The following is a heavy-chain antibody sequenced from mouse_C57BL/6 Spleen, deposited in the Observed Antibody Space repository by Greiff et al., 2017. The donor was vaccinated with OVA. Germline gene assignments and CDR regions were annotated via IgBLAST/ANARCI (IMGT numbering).Heavy chain of an antibody. D-gene: IGHD1-1*01. CDR3: TRRGYGREVYFDY. CDR1: GYTFTDYE. J-gene: IGHJ2*01. CDR2: IDPETGGT. V-gene: IGHV1-15*01. Sequence: QVQLKQSGAELVRPGASVTLSCKASGYTFTDYEMHWVKQTHVHGLEWIGAIDPETGGTAYNQKFKGKAILTADKSSSTAYMELRSLTSEDSAVYYCTRRGYGREVYFDYWGQGTTLTVSS.